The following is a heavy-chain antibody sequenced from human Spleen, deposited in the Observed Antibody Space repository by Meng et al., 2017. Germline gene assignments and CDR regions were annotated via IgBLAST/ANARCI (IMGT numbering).Heavy chain of an antibody. J-gene: IGHJ4*02. CDR2: ISWNSGSI. CDR1: GFTFRTYA. D-gene: IGHD2-15*01. V-gene: IGHV3-9*01. Sequence: SLKISCAASGFTFRTYAMSWVRQAPGEGLEWVSGISWNSGSIGYADSVKGRFTISRDNAKNSLYLQMNSLRAEDTALYYCAKVGYCSGGSCYYFDYWGQGTLVTVSS. CDR3: AKVGYCSGGSCYYFDY.